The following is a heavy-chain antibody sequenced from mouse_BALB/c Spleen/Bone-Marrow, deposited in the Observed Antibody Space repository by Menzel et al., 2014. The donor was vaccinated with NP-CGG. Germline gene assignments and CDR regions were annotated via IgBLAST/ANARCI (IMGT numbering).Heavy chain of an antibody. J-gene: IGHJ3*01. Sequence: QVQLQQSGPGLVAPSQSLSITCTVSGFSLTTYGVHWVRQPPGKGLEWLGVIWSGGNTNFNSALMSRLSISKDNSKSQVYLKVNSLQTDDTAMYYCARFYFGYDGAWFAYWGQGTLVTVSA. CDR1: GFSLTTYG. D-gene: IGHD2-2*01. CDR2: IWSGGNT. CDR3: ARFYFGYDGAWFAY. V-gene: IGHV2-9*02.